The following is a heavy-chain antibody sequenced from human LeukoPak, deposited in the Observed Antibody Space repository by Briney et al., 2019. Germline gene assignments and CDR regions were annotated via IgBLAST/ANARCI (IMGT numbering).Heavy chain of an antibody. CDR2: IYYSGST. CDR1: GWSISSGYY. CDR3: ARQATLVAAPGWFDP. Sequence: SETLSLTCAVSGWSISSGYYWGWIRQPPGKGLEWIGSIYYSGSTYYNPPLKSRVTISVDTSKNQFSLKLSSVTAADMAVYYCARQATLVAAPGWFDPWGQGTLVTASS. V-gene: IGHV4-38-2*01. D-gene: IGHD2-15*01. J-gene: IGHJ5*02.